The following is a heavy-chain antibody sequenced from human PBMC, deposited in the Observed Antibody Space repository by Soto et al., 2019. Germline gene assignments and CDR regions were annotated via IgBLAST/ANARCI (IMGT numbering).Heavy chain of an antibody. CDR2: ISSNGGTT. CDR3: VRRVSGNYDY. D-gene: IGHD1-7*01. Sequence: EVQLAECGGDMVKPGRSLSLSCVASGFTFSSYDMHWVRQAPGKGLEYVSSISSNGGTTYYGNSVKGRFTISRDNSKNTLYLQMGSLRAEDMAVYYCVRRVSGNYDYWGQGTLVTVSS. CDR1: GFTFSSYD. V-gene: IGHV3-64*01. J-gene: IGHJ4*02.